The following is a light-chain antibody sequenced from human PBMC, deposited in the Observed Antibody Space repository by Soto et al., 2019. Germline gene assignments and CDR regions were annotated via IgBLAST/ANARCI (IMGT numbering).Light chain of an antibody. Sequence: EIVLTQSPGTLSLSPGERATLSCRASQSVSSSYLAWYQQKPGQAPRLLIYGASSRATGIRDRFSGSGSWTDFTLTISRLEPVDFAVYYCQQDGSSPRKITFGGGTKVEIK. V-gene: IGKV3-20*01. J-gene: IGKJ4*01. CDR3: QQDGSSPRKIT. CDR1: QSVSSSY. CDR2: GAS.